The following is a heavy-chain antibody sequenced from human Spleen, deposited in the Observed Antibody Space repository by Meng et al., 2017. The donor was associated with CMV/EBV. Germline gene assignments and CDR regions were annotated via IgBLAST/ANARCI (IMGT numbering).Heavy chain of an antibody. Sequence: GESLKISCAASGFTFSTYGIHWVRQPPGKGLEWVAFIRYDGINKHYTDSVRGRFAISRDNSENTVYLQMNSLRAEDTAVYYCAKVGRDYGDWVYYYYGMDVWGQGTTVTVSS. D-gene: IGHD4-17*01. V-gene: IGHV3-30*02. CDR2: IRYDGINK. CDR1: GFTFSTYG. J-gene: IGHJ6*02. CDR3: AKVGRDYGDWVYYYYGMDV.